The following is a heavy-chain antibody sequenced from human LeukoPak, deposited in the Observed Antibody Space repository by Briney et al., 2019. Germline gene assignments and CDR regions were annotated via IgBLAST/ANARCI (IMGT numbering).Heavy chain of an antibody. V-gene: IGHV4-59*01. CDR2: IYYSGST. Sequence: PSETLSLTCTVSGGSISSYYWSWIRQPPGKGLEWIGYIYYSGSTNYNPSLKNRVTISVDTSKNQFSLKLSSVTAADTAVYYCARDGGEMATIDYWGQGTLVTVSS. J-gene: IGHJ4*02. D-gene: IGHD5-24*01. CDR3: ARDGGEMATIDY. CDR1: GGSISSYY.